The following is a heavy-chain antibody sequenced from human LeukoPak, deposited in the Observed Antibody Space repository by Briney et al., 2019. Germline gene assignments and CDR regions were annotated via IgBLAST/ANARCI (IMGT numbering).Heavy chain of an antibody. J-gene: IGHJ5*02. Sequence: TGGSLRLSCAASGFTFSNYWMSWVRQAPGKRLEWVANINQDGREKSYVDSVKGRFTIPRDNAKNTLSLQMDSLRDEDTAVYHCARVGRCWEEREDKYTGRYHPFGPWGQGTLVTVSS. D-gene: IGHD1-26*01. CDR2: INQDGREK. CDR1: GFTFSNYW. V-gene: IGHV3-7*05. CDR3: ARVGRCWEEREDKYTGRYHPFGP.